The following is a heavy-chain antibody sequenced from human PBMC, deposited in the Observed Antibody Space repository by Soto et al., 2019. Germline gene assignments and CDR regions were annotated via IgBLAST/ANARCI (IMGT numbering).Heavy chain of an antibody. CDR1: GFTVSSNY. V-gene: IGHV3-66*01. D-gene: IGHD6-19*01. CDR2: IYSGGST. CDR3: ARDRLSSGWPEYFPH. Sequence: EVQLVESGGGLVQPGGSLRLSCAASGFTVSSNYMSWVRQAPGKGLEWVSVIYSGGSTYYADSVKGRFTISRDNSKNTLYLQMNSLRAEDTAVYYCARDRLSSGWPEYFPHWGQGTLVTVSS. J-gene: IGHJ1*01.